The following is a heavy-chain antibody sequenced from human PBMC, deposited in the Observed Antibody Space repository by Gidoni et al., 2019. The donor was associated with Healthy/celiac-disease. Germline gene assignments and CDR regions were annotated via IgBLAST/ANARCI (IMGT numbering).Heavy chain of an antibody. J-gene: IGHJ6*02. CDR2: INHSGST. D-gene: IGHD3-10*01. CDR1: GGSFSGYY. CDR3: ARVITMVRGVTPPPMDV. Sequence: QVQLQQWGAGLLKPSETLTINCAVDGGSFSGYYWSWIRQPPGKGLGWIGEINHSGSTNYTPSLKSRVTISVDTSKNQFSLKLSSVTAADTAVYYCARVITMVRGVTPPPMDVWGQGTTVTVSS. V-gene: IGHV4-34*01.